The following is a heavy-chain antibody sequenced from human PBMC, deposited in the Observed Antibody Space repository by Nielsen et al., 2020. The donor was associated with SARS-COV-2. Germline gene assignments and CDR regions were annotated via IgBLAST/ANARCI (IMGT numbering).Heavy chain of an antibody. V-gene: IGHV3-21*01. CDR2: ISSSSIYI. CDR3: ARDGTGTNIDDFTGYYSAMFAF. CDR1: GFSFTYYT. J-gene: IGHJ4*02. D-gene: IGHD3-9*01. Sequence: GGSLRLSCAASGFSFTYYTMNWIRQAPGKGLEWVSSISSSSIYIYYADSVKGRFTISRDNAKNSLYLQMNSLRAEDTAVYFCARDGTGTNIDDFTGYYSAMFAFWGQGTPVTVSA.